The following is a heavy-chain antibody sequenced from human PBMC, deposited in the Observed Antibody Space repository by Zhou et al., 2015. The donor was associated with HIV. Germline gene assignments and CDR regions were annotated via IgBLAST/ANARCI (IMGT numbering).Heavy chain of an antibody. CDR1: GGTFSDNA. Sequence: QLQLVQSGAEVKKPGSSVKVSCKASGGTFSDNAIAWVRQAPGQGLEWMGGIIPMSGTAHYSQTFLGRVTLTADKYTDTAYMELNTLRPDDTAVYFCARVQSLWGGYPFDYWGQGTLVTVSS. CDR3: ARVQSLWGGYPFDY. D-gene: IGHD3-16*02. CDR2: IIPMSGTA. V-gene: IGHV1-69*06. J-gene: IGHJ4*02.